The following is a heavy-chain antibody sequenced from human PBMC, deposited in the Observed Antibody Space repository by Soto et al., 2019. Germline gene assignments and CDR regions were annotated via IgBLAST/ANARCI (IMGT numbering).Heavy chain of an antibody. V-gene: IGHV3-23*01. D-gene: IGHD6-25*01. J-gene: IGHJ4*02. CDR3: ARDQSGYGRFDY. CDR2: INGGCAT. Sequence: PGGSLRLSCAASGFTFFNYVMNWVRQAPGKGLEWVSAINGGCATYYTDSVKGRFTISRDNSKNTVYLEMDSLRAEDTAMYYCARDQSGYGRFDYWGQGAQVTVSS. CDR1: GFTFFNYV.